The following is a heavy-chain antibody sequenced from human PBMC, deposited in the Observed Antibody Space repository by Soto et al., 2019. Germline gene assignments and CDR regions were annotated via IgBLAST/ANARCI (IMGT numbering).Heavy chain of an antibody. CDR3: AREERIQLWFQSTGDAAFDY. V-gene: IGHV3-30-3*01. J-gene: IGHJ4*02. CDR2: ISYDGSNK. Sequence: QVQLVESGGGVVQPGRSLRLSCAASGFTFSSYAMHWVRQAPGKGLEWVAVISYDGSNKYYADSVKGRFTISRDNSKNTLYLQMNSLRAEDTAVYYCAREERIQLWFQSTGDAAFDYWGQGTLVTVSS. D-gene: IGHD5-18*01. CDR1: GFTFSSYA.